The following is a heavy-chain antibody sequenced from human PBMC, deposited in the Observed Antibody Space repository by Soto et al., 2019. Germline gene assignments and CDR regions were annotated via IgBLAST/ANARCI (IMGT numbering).Heavy chain of an antibody. D-gene: IGHD5-12*01. CDR1: GYTFTSYA. CDR3: ARDGYNHYYYYGMDV. CDR2: INDGNGNT. Sequence: QVQLVQSGAEVKKPGASVKVSCKASGYTFTSYAMHWVRQAPGQRLEWMGWINDGNGNTKYSQKFQGRVTITRDTSASTAYIELSSLRSEDTAVYYCARDGYNHYYYYGMDVWGQGTTVTVSS. V-gene: IGHV1-3*01. J-gene: IGHJ6*02.